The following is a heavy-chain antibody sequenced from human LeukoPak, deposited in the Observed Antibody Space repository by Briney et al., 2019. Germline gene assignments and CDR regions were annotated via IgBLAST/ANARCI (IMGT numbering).Heavy chain of an antibody. CDR3: YGSGY. CDR2: IYQSGST. D-gene: IGHD3-10*01. CDR1: GGSISSGGYY. Sequence: SETLSLTCTVSGGSISSGGYYWSWIRQPPGKGLEWIGYIYQSGSTFYNPSLKSRVTFSVDRSKNQFSLNLSSVTAADTAVYYCYGSGYWGQGTLVTVSS. V-gene: IGHV4-30-2*01. J-gene: IGHJ4*02.